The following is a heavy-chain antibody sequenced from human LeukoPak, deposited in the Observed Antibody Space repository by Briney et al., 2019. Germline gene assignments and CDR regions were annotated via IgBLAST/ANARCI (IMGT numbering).Heavy chain of an antibody. D-gene: IGHD3-22*01. CDR3: ATPGDDSSGYCGHPIDY. Sequence: PSETLSLTCTVSGGSISSGYYWGWIRQPPGKGLEWIGSIYHSGSTYYNPSLKSRVTISVDTSKNQFSLKLSSVTAADTAVYYCATPGDDSSGYCGHPIDYWGQGTLVTVSS. J-gene: IGHJ4*02. V-gene: IGHV4-38-2*02. CDR2: IYHSGST. CDR1: GGSISSGYY.